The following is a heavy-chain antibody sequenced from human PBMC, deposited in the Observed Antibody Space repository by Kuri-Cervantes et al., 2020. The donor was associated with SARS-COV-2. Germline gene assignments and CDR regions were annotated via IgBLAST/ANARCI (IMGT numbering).Heavy chain of an antibody. CDR3: ARARLGVWYFDH. V-gene: IGHV3-66*01. D-gene: IGHD3-16*01. J-gene: IGHJ2*01. CDR1: GFTVTSDY. CDR2: IYSGGTT. Sequence: GESLKISCAASGFTVTSDYMKWVRQAPGKGLEWVSIIYSGGTTYYGDSAKGRFTMSRDTSKSTVYLQMDSMRGDDTAVYYCARARLGVWYFDHWGRGTMVTVSS.